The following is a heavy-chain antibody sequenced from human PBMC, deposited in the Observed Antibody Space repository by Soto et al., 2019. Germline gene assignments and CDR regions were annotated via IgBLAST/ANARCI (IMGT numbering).Heavy chain of an antibody. CDR3: ARDGSYYDSSGYYYDYFDY. Sequence: GGSLRLSCAASGFTFSSYSMNWVRQAPGKGLEWVSSISSSSSYIYYADSVKGRFTISRDNAKNSLYLQMNSLRAEDTAVYYCARDGSYYDSSGYYYDYFDYWGQGTLVTVSS. V-gene: IGHV3-21*01. D-gene: IGHD3-22*01. CDR2: ISSSSSYI. CDR1: GFTFSSYS. J-gene: IGHJ4*02.